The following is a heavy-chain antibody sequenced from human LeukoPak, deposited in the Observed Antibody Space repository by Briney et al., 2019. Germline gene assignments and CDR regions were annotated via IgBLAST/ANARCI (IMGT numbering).Heavy chain of an antibody. CDR3: AILRGSIAAAGRDY. CDR2: IIPIFGTA. Sequence: SMKVSCKASGGTFSSYAISWVRQAPGQGLERMGGIIPIFGTANYAQKFQGRVTITADESTSTAYMELSSLRSEDTAVYYCAILRGSIAAAGRDYWGQGTLVTVSS. J-gene: IGHJ4*02. V-gene: IGHV1-69*13. CDR1: GGTFSSYA. D-gene: IGHD6-13*01.